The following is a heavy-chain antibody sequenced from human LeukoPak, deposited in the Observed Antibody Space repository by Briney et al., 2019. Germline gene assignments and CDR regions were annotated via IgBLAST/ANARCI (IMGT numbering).Heavy chain of an antibody. J-gene: IGHJ4*02. V-gene: IGHV3-23*01. Sequence: GGSLRLSWAASGFTFSSYAMSWVRQAPGKRLEWVSAISGSGGSTYYADSVKGRFTISRDNSKNTLYLQMNSLRAEDTAVYYCAKDLYYDILTGRDYWGQGALVTVSS. CDR3: AKDLYYDILTGRDY. D-gene: IGHD3-9*01. CDR1: GFTFSSYA. CDR2: ISGSGGST.